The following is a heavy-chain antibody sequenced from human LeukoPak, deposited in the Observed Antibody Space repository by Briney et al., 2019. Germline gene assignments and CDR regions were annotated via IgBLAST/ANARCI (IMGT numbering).Heavy chain of an antibody. V-gene: IGHV3-30-3*01. D-gene: IGHD6-19*01. CDR2: ISYDGSNK. CDR3: ARGGAYSSGWYFDY. CDR1: GFTFSSYA. J-gene: IGHJ4*02. Sequence: GRSLRLSCAASGFTFSSYAMHWARQAPGKGLEWVAVISYDGSNKYYADSVKGRFTISRDNSKNTLYLQMNSLRAEDTAVYYCARGGAYSSGWYFDYWGQGTLVTVSS.